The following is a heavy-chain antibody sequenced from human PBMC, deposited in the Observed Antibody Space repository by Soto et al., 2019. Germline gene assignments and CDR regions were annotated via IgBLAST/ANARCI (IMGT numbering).Heavy chain of an antibody. CDR3: KSLVVTASSAFDI. J-gene: IGHJ3*02. V-gene: IGHV4-61*01. D-gene: IGHD2-21*02. CDR2: IYYSGST. Sequence: QVQLQESGPGLVKPSETLSLTCTVSGGSVSSGSYYWSWIRQPPGKGLEWIGYIYYSGSTNYNPSLKSRVTTSVDTSKNQFSLKLSSVTAADTAVYYCKSLVVTASSAFDIWGQGTMVTVSS. CDR1: GGSVSSGSYY.